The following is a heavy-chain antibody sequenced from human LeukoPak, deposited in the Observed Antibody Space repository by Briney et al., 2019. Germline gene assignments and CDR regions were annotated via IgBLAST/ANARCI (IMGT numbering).Heavy chain of an antibody. CDR1: GYSIRSGYR. Sequence: SETLSLTCSDSGYSIRSGYRWGWIRQAPGKGLEWIGSINYSGRTYDNPSLKSRVTISIDTSKNQIFLKLRSTTAADTAHYYCARAEINDYNRYWGQGILVIVSS. CDR2: INYSGRT. D-gene: IGHD4-11*01. V-gene: IGHV4-38-2*01. J-gene: IGHJ4*02. CDR3: ARAEINDYNRY.